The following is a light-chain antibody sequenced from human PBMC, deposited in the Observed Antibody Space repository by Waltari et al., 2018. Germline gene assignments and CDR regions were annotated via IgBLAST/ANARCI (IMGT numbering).Light chain of an antibody. CDR3: SSWDDSVIGPV. CDR1: SSNIGSKT. V-gene: IGLV1-44*01. CDR2: SNN. J-gene: IGLJ2*01. Sequence: QSVLTQPPSASGTPGQRVTISCSGSSSNIGSKTGNWYQQLPGTAPKLLSFSNNQRPSGVPDRFSGSKSGTSASLAISGRLSEDEADYYCSSWDDSVIGPVFGGGTKLTVL.